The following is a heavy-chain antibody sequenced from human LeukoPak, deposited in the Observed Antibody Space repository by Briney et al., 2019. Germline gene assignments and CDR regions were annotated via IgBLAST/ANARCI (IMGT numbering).Heavy chain of an antibody. CDR1: GFTFSDYY. J-gene: IGHJ4*02. D-gene: IGHD5-12*01. CDR2: ISSSSSYT. Sequence: GGSLRLSCAASGFTFSDYYMSWIRQAPGKGLEWVSYISSSSSYTNYADSVKGRFTISRDNAKNSLYLQMNSLRAEDTAVYYCARGSVGIVATPFDYWGQGTLVTVSS. CDR3: ARGSVGIVATPFDY. V-gene: IGHV3-11*05.